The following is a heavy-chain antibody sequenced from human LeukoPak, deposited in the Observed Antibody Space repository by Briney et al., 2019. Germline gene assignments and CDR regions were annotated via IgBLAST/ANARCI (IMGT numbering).Heavy chain of an antibody. V-gene: IGHV3-23*01. Sequence: GRSLRLSCAASGFTFSSYAMHWVRQAPGKGLEWVSAISGSGGSTYYADSVKGRFTISRDNSKNTLYLQMNSLRAEDTAVYYCAKAKYYDFWSALYYYYGMDVWGQGTTVTVSS. D-gene: IGHD3-3*01. CDR1: GFTFSSYA. J-gene: IGHJ6*02. CDR3: AKAKYYDFWSALYYYYGMDV. CDR2: ISGSGGST.